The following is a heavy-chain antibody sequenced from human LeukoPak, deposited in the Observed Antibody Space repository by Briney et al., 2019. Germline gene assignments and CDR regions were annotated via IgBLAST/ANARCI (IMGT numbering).Heavy chain of an antibody. CDR3: ARTGWGYYYDSSGLYFDY. V-gene: IGHV4-4*02. CDR1: GGSITSNW. Sequence: SGTLSLTCAVSGGSITSNWWSWVRQPPGKGLEWIGEIYHSGSTNYNPSLKSRVTISVDKSKNQFSLKLSSVTAADTAVYYCARTGWGYYYDSSGLYFDYWGQGTLVTVSS. J-gene: IGHJ4*02. D-gene: IGHD3-22*01. CDR2: IYHSGST.